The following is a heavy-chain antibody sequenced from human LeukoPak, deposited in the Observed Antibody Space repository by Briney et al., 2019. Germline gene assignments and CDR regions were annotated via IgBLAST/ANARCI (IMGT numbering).Heavy chain of an antibody. Sequence: GGSLRLSCAASGFTFSSYAMSWVRQAPGKGLEWVSAISGSGGSKYYADSVKGRFTISRDNSRDTLYLQMNSLRAEDTAVYYCAKGYYDYVWGSYYFDYWGQGTLVTVSA. D-gene: IGHD3-16*01. CDR1: GFTFSSYA. CDR3: AKGYYDYVWGSYYFDY. V-gene: IGHV3-23*01. CDR2: ISGSGGSK. J-gene: IGHJ4*02.